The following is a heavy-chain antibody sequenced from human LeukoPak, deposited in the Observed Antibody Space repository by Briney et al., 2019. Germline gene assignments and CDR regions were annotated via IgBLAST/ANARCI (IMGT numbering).Heavy chain of an antibody. J-gene: IGHJ3*02. CDR2: INPSGGST. D-gene: IGHD2-2*02. CDR1: GYTFTSYY. V-gene: IGHV1-46*01. Sequence: ASVKVSCKASGYTFTSYYMHWVRQAPGQGLEWMGIINPSGGSTSYAQKFQGRVTMTRDASTSTVYMELSSLRSEDTAVYYCAREWYCSSTSCYTQAFDIWGQGTMVTVSS. CDR3: AREWYCSSTSCYTQAFDI.